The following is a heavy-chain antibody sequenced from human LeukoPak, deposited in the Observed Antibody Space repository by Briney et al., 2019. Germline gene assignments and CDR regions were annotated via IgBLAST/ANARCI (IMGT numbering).Heavy chain of an antibody. V-gene: IGHV3-23*01. J-gene: IGHJ4*02. CDR2: ISDSGDST. D-gene: IGHD4-17*01. CDR1: GFTFSSYA. CDR3: AKDLYGDYKF. Sequence: GGSLRLSCAASGFTFSSYAMSWVRQAPGKGLEWVAAISDSGDSTYYADSVKGRFTISRDNSKNTLYLQMNSLRAEDTAVYYCAKDLYGDYKFWGQGTLVTVSS.